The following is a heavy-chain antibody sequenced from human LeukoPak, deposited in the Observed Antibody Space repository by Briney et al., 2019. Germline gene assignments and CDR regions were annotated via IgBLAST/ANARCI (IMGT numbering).Heavy chain of an antibody. V-gene: IGHV4-34*01. CDR3: ARGKQPTDRRRYSGSYGERGCFDY. J-gene: IGHJ4*02. Sequence: SETLSLTCAVYGGSFSGYYWSWIRQPPGKGLEWIGEINHSGSTNYNPSLKSRVTISVDTSKNQFSLKLSSVTAADTAVYYCARGKQPTDRRRYSGSYGERGCFDYWGQGTLVTVSS. D-gene: IGHD1-26*01. CDR1: GGSFSGYY. CDR2: INHSGST.